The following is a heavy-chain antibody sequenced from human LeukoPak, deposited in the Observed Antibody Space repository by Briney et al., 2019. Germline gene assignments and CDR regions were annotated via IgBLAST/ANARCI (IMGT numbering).Heavy chain of an antibody. CDR1: GYSFTSYW. V-gene: IGHV3-23*01. Sequence: GESLKISCKGSGYSFTSYWIGWVRQAPGKGLEWVSAISGSGGSTYYADSVKGRFTISRDNSKNTLYLQMNSLRAEDTAVYYCAKAIAVAGTSKYYFDYWGQGTLVTVSS. CDR3: AKAIAVAGTSKYYFDY. D-gene: IGHD6-19*01. J-gene: IGHJ4*02. CDR2: ISGSGGST.